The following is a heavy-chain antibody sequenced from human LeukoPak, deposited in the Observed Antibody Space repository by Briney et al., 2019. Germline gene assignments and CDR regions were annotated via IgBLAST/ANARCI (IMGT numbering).Heavy chain of an antibody. CDR1: GGSISSSSYY. D-gene: IGHD3-10*01. V-gene: IGHV4-39*07. CDR3: ARDLRSSQDAFDI. J-gene: IGHJ3*02. CDR2: VYYTGAS. Sequence: SETLSLTCTVSGGSISSSSYYWGWIRQPPGKGLEWIGSVYYTGASYYNPSLKSRVTISIDTSKKHFSLKLTSVTAADTAVYYCARDLRSSQDAFDIWGQGTMVTVSS.